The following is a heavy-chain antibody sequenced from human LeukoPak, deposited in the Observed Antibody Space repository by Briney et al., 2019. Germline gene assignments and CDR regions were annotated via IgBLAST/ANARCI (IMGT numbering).Heavy chain of an antibody. CDR3: AKDRTIGYSSSWHNEDFDY. CDR1: GFTFSSYG. V-gene: IGHV3-30*18. Sequence: GGSLRLSCAASGFTFSSYGMHWVRQAPGKGLEWVAVISYDGSNKYYADSVKGRFTISRDNSKNTLYLQMNSLRAEDTAVYYCAKDRTIGYSSSWHNEDFDYWGQGTLVTVSS. D-gene: IGHD6-13*01. CDR2: ISYDGSNK. J-gene: IGHJ4*02.